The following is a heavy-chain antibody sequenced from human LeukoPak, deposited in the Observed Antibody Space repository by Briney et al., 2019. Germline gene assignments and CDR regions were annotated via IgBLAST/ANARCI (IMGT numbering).Heavy chain of an antibody. Sequence: PGGPLRLSCAASGFPFSSYSMNWVRQAPGKGLEWISYIISTANAIYYAGSVKDRFTIYRDNCKNMVYLQIDSLTDEDTALYYCAKNGATSHGVGYYFDSWGQGTLVTVSS. J-gene: IGHJ4*02. CDR2: IISTANAI. CDR3: AKNGATSHGVGYYFDS. CDR1: GFPFSSYS. D-gene: IGHD2-8*01. V-gene: IGHV3-48*02.